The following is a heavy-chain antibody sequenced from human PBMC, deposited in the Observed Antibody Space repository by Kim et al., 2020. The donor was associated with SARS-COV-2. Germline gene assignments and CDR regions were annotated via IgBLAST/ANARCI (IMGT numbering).Heavy chain of an antibody. J-gene: IGHJ4*02. CDR1: GGSFSGYY. V-gene: IGHV4-34*01. D-gene: IGHD2-15*01. CDR2: INHSGST. Sequence: SETLSLTCAVYGGSFSGYYWSWIRQPPGKGLEWIGEINHSGSTNYNPSLKSRVTISVDTSKNQFSLKLSSVNAADTAVYYCARARAAFDYWGQGTLVTVSS. CDR3: ARARAAFDY.